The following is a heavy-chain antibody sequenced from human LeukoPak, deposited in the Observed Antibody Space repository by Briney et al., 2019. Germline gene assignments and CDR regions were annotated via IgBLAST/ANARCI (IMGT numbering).Heavy chain of an antibody. CDR2: IYPGDSDT. V-gene: IGHV5-51*01. J-gene: IGHJ6*02. Sequence: GESLKISCKGSGYSFASYWIGWVRQMPGKGLEWMGIIYPGDSDTTYSPSFQGQVTISADKSISTAYLQWSSLKASDTAMYYCARRDGYCSSTSCYADYYYGMDVWGQGTTVTVSS. CDR3: ARRDGYCSSTSCYADYYYGMDV. CDR1: GYSFASYW. D-gene: IGHD2-2*01.